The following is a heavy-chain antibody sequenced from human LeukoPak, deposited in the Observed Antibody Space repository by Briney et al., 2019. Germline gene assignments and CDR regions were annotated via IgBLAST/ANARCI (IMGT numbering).Heavy chain of an antibody. J-gene: IGHJ4*02. CDR3: ARDSWFGELLWSFDY. CDR1: GFTFSSYA. V-gene: IGHV3-23*01. D-gene: IGHD3-10*01. Sequence: GSLRLSCAASGFTFSSYAMSWVRQAPGKGLEWVSAISGSGGSTYYADSVKGRFTISRDNSKNTLYLQMNSLRAEDTAVYYCARDSWFGELLWSFDYWGQGTLVTVSS. CDR2: ISGSGGST.